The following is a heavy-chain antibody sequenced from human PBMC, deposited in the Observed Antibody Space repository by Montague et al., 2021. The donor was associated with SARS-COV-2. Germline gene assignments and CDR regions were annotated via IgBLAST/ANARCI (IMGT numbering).Heavy chain of an antibody. CDR1: GGSVSSGSFY. Sequence: SETLSLTCTVSGGSVSSGSFYWSWIRQPPGKGLEWIGYIYYSGSTXYNPSLKSRVTISVDTSKNQFSLKLSSVTAADTAVYYCARVFPRWLQFDPYFDYWGQGTLVTVSS. CDR2: IYYSGST. J-gene: IGHJ4*02. V-gene: IGHV4-61*01. D-gene: IGHD5-24*01. CDR3: ARVFPRWLQFDPYFDY.